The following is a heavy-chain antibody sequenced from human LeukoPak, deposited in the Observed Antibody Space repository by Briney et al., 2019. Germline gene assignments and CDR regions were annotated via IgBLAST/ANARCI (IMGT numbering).Heavy chain of an antibody. CDR1: GASITNYY. V-gene: IGHV4-4*07. D-gene: IGHD1-1*01. CDR2: IYPSGST. Sequence: SETLSLTCTVSGASITNYYWSWIRQSAGKGLEWIGRIYPSGSTHSNPSLKSRVTRSLDTSKNQFSPGLSSVTAADTAVYYCARVRPNWNDGTFDYWGQGTLVTVSS. J-gene: IGHJ4*02. CDR3: ARVRPNWNDGTFDY.